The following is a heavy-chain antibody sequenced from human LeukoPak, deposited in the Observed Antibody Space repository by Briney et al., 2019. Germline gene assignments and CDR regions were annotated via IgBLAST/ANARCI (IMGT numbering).Heavy chain of an antibody. D-gene: IGHD4-17*01. V-gene: IGHV4-30-2*01. J-gene: IGHJ4*02. CDR3: ARYGDYAGPDY. Sequence: PSETLSLTCAVSGGSISSGGYSWSWIRQPPGKGLEWIGYIYHSGSTNYNPSLKGRVTISVDTSKNQFSLKLSSVTAADTAVYYCARYGDYAGPDYWGQGTLVTVSS. CDR1: GGSISSGGYS. CDR2: IYHSGST.